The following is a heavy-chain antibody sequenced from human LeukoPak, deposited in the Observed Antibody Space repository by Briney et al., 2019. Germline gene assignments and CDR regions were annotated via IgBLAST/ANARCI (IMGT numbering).Heavy chain of an antibody. D-gene: IGHD2-2*01. CDR1: GYSISSGYY. Sequence: SETLSLTCAVSGYSISSGYYWGGSRRPPGKGREGIGSIYHSGSTYYNPSLKSRVTISVDTSKNQFSLKLSSVTAADTAVYYCARDPGVVVPAGARGFDPWGQGTLVTVSS. V-gene: IGHV4-38-2*02. J-gene: IGHJ5*02. CDR3: ARDPGVVVPAGARGFDP. CDR2: IYHSGST.